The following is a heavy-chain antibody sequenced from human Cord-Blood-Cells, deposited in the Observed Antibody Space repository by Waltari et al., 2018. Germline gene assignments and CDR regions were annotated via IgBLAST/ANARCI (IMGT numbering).Heavy chain of an antibody. J-gene: IGHJ4*02. D-gene: IGHD3-9*01. CDR1: GFTFSDYY. V-gene: IGHV3-11*01. CDR3: ARDLSTGDYFDY. CDR2: ISSSGSTI. Sequence: AASGFTFSDYYMSWIHQAPGKGLEWVSYISSSGSTIYYADSVKGRFTISRDNAKNSLYLQMNSLRAEDTAVYYCARDLSTGDYFDYWGQGTLVTVSS.